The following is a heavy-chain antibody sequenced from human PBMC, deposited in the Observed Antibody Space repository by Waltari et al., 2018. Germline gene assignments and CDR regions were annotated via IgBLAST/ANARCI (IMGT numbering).Heavy chain of an antibody. D-gene: IGHD6-13*01. J-gene: IGHJ5*02. Sequence: QVQLVQSGAEVKKPGASVKVSCKASGYTFTSYTIHWVRQAPGQRLEWMVWINAGNGNTKFSQKFQGRVTFTRDTSASTAYMDLSSLRSEDTAVYYCAKSLFIAAAGFQYNWFDPWGQGTLVTVSS. CDR3: AKSLFIAAAGFQYNWFDP. CDR1: GYTFTSYT. CDR2: INAGNGNT. V-gene: IGHV1-3*01.